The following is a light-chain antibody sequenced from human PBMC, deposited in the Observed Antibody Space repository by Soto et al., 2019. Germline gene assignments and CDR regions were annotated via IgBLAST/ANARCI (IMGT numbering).Light chain of an antibody. CDR1: QSISSW. V-gene: IGKV1-5*01. J-gene: IGKJ2*03. CDR2: DAS. CDR3: QQYNSYG. Sequence: DIQMTQSPSTLSASVGDRVTITCRASQSISSWLAWYQQKPGKAPKLLIYDASSLESGVPSRFSGSGSGTEFTLTISSRQPDDFATYYCQQYNSYGFGQGTKLEIK.